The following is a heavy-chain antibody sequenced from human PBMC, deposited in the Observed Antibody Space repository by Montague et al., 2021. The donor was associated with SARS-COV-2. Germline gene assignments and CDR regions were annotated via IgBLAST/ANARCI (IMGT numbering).Heavy chain of an antibody. D-gene: IGHD3-9*01. CDR3: AHKTGFRYFDWLFQTNTTGGSFDL. CDR2: IYWDDDK. CDR1: GFSLSTSGVG. Sequence: PALVKPTQTLTLTCTFSGFSLSTSGVGVGWIRRPPGKALEWLALIYWDDDKRYSPSLKSRLTITKDTSKNQVFLTMANMDPVDTATYYCAHKTGFRYFDWLFQTNTTGGSFDLWGRGTLVTVSS. J-gene: IGHJ2*01. V-gene: IGHV2-5*02.